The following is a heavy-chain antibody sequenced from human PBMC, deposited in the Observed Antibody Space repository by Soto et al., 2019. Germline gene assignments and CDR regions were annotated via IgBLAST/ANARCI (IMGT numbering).Heavy chain of an antibody. CDR2: IWYDGSNK. Sequence: VQLVESGGGVVQPGRSLRLSCAASGSTFSNYGMHWVRQAPGKGPEWVAAIWYDGSNKYYGESVKGRFSISRDNSKNTLYLDINSLRTEDRAVYYCARDGGSHGTSYFDSWGQGSLVIVSS. J-gene: IGHJ4*02. CDR1: GSTFSNYG. CDR3: ARDGGSHGTSYFDS. D-gene: IGHD3-16*01. V-gene: IGHV3-33*01.